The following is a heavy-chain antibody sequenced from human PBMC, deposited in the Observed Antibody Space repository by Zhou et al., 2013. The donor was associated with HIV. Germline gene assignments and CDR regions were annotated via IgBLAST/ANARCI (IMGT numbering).Heavy chain of an antibody. V-gene: IGHV1-2*02. Sequence: QVHLVQSGTVMKQPGSSVRISCGASGYTFINYFIHWVRHVPGKGLDWMGWMNPQWGAVNYARNFQGRVTMTRQLSFDDTDRGTAYMELTGLTSADTADYYCVRRAVCDHCGNFHFQHWGQGTLVVVSS. CDR3: VRRAVCDHCGNFHFQH. CDR2: MNPQWGAV. D-gene: IGHD2-21*01. CDR1: GYTFINYF. J-gene: IGHJ1*01.